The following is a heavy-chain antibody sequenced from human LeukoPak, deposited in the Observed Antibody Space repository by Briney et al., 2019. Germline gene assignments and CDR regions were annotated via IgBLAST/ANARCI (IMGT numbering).Heavy chain of an antibody. Sequence: GGSLRLSCAASGFTVSSNYMSWVRQAPGKGLEWVSVIYSGGSTYYADSVKGRFTISRDNSKNTLYLQMNSLRAEDTAVYYCARESVDYGDYGYFDYWAREPWSPSPQ. CDR2: IYSGGST. V-gene: IGHV3-53*01. J-gene: IGHJ4*02. CDR3: ARESVDYGDYGYFDY. D-gene: IGHD4-17*01. CDR1: GFTVSSNY.